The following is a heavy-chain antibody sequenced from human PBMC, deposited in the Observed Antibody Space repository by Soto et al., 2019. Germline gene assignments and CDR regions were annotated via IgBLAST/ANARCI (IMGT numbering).Heavy chain of an antibody. J-gene: IGHJ6*03. V-gene: IGHV6-1*01. CDR1: GDSVSSNSAA. CDR2: TYYRFRWYN. CDR3: AGTTSHQWYYMDV. D-gene: IGHD1-7*01. Sequence: QVQLQESGPGLVKPSQTLSLTCAISGDSVSSNSAAWNWIRLSPSRGLEWLARTYYRFRWYNDYSVSLSSRITVNPDTSKNQFSLQLTSVTPEDTAVYYCAGTTSHQWYYMDVWGKGTTVTVSS.